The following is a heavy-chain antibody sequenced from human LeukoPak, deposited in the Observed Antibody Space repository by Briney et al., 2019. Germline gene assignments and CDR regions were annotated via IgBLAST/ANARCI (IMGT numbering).Heavy chain of an antibody. CDR3: ARVGRMGGHGKTTDY. V-gene: IGHV3-48*04. CDR1: GFTFSSYS. D-gene: IGHD1/OR15-1a*01. Sequence: GGSLRLSCAASGFTFSSYSMNWVRQAPGKGLEWVSYISSSSSTIYYADSVKGRFTISRDNAKNSLYLQMNSLRAEDTAVYYCARVGRMGGHGKTTDYWGQGTLVTVSS. CDR2: ISSSSSTI. J-gene: IGHJ4*02.